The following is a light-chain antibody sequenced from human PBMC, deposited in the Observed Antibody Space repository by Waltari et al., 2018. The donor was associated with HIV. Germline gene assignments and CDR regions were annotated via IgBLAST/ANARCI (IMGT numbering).Light chain of an antibody. J-gene: IGKJ1*01. Sequence: EVVMTQSPATLSVSPGERASLSCRASRNIKNNLAWYQQNPGQAPRLLIHGASTAASGVASRFSGSGSGTDFTLTISSLQSEDIAVYYCQQYNDWPRTCGQGTKV. CDR3: QQYNDWPRT. CDR2: GAS. CDR1: RNIKNN. V-gene: IGKV3D-15*01.